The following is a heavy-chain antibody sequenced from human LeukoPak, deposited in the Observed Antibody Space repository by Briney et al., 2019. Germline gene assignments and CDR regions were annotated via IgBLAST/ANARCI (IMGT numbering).Heavy chain of an antibody. J-gene: IGHJ3*02. Sequence: GGSLRLSCAASGFTFSSYSMNWVRQAPGKGLEWVSSISSSSSYIYYADSVKGRFTISRDNAKNSLYLQMNSLRAEDTAVYYCAREMRKPYVILTGYSSDAFDIWGQGTMVTVSS. CDR3: AREMRKPYVILTGYSSDAFDI. CDR2: ISSSSSYI. CDR1: GFTFSSYS. V-gene: IGHV3-21*01. D-gene: IGHD3-9*01.